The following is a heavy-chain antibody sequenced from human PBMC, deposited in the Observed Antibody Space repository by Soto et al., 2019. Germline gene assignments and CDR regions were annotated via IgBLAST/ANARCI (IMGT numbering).Heavy chain of an antibody. CDR1: GFTVGISY. CDR2: IYTGGST. Sequence: GGSLRLSCTTSGFTVGISYMRWVRQAPGRGLEWVSVIYTGGSTYYADSVKGRFTISRDNSKNTLYLQMHSLRAEDTALYYCARVSTTAKTFDYWGQGTLVTVSS. V-gene: IGHV3-53*01. J-gene: IGHJ4*02. CDR3: ARVSTTAKTFDY.